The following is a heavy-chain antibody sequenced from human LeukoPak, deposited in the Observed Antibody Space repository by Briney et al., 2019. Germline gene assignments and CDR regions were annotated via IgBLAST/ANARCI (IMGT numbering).Heavy chain of an antibody. Sequence: NSSETLSLTCTVSGGSISSSSYYWGWIRQPPGKGLEWIGSIYYSGSTYYNPSLKSRVTISVDTSKNQFSLKLSSVTAADTAVYYCARRSGDTAMVTPNRNWFDPWGQGTLVTVSS. D-gene: IGHD5-18*01. CDR2: IYYSGST. V-gene: IGHV4-39*01. CDR1: GGSISSSSYY. CDR3: ARRSGDTAMVTPNRNWFDP. J-gene: IGHJ5*02.